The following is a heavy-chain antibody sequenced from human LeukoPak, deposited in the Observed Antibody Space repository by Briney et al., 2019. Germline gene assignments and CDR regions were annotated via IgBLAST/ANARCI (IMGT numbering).Heavy chain of an antibody. CDR3: ARDPDSYGYCRYYYGMDV. J-gene: IGHJ6*04. V-gene: IGHV1-69*13. Sequence: ASVKVSCKASGGTFTSYAISWVRQAPGQGLEWMGGIIPIFGTANYAQKFQGRVTITADESTSTAYMELSSLRSEDTAVYYSARDPDSYGYCRYYYGMDVWGKGTTVTVSS. CDR1: GGTFTSYA. CDR2: IIPIFGTA. D-gene: IGHD5-18*01.